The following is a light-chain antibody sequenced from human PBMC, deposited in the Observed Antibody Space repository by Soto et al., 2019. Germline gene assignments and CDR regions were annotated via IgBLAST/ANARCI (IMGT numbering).Light chain of an antibody. J-gene: IGKJ3*01. CDR2: GAS. CDR3: QQINIFPPLFT. V-gene: IGKV1-9*01. CDR1: QGIRSY. Sequence: DIQLTQSPFFLSASVGDRVTITCRASQGIRSYLAWYQQRPGKAPELLIYGASTLRTGVASRFSGSVSGTEFTLTISSLQPEDFATYFCQQINIFPPLFTFGPGTKVDIK.